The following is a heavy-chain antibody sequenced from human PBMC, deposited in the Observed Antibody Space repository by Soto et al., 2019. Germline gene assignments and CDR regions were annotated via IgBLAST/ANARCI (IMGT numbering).Heavy chain of an antibody. V-gene: IGHV3-33*01. D-gene: IGHD1-7*01. CDR1: GFTFSSYG. J-gene: IGHJ6*02. CDR2: IWYDGSNK. CDR3: ASLPELELQDYYYYGMDV. Sequence: QVQLVESGGGVVQPGRSLRLSCAASGFTFSSYGMHWVRQAPGKGLEWVAVIWYDGSNKYYADSVKGRFTISRDNSKNTLYLQMNSMRAEDTAVYYCASLPELELQDYYYYGMDVWGQGTTVTVSS.